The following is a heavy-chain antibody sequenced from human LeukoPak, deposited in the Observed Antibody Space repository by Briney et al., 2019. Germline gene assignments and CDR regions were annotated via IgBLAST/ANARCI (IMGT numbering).Heavy chain of an antibody. D-gene: IGHD1-26*01. V-gene: IGHV1-18*01. CDR3: ARDSGSYRNWFDP. CDR2: IIAYNGNT. Sequence: ASVKVSCKASGYTFTSYGISWVGQAPGQGLEWMGWIIAYNGNTNYAQKLQGRITMTTDTSTSTAYMELRSLRSDDTAVYYCARDSGSYRNWFDPRGQGTLVTVSS. J-gene: IGHJ5*02. CDR1: GYTFTSYG.